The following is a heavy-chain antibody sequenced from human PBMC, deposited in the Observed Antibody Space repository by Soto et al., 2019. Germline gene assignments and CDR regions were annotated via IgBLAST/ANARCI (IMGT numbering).Heavy chain of an antibody. D-gene: IGHD2-2*01. J-gene: IGHJ4*02. CDR3: AKDNVVLVPAANYYFDY. CDR2: ISYDGSNK. V-gene: IGHV3-30*18. CDR1: GFTFSSYG. Sequence: QVQLVESGGGVVQPGRSLRLSCAASGFTFSSYGMHWVRQAPGKGLEWVAVISYDGSNKYYADSVKGRFTISRDNSKNTLYLQMNSLRAEDTAVYYCAKDNVVLVPAANYYFDYWGQGTLVTVSS.